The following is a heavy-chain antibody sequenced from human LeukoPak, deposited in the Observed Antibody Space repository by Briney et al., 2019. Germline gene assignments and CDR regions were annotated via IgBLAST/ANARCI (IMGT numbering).Heavy chain of an antibody. CDR1: GFTFSDYT. CDR3: ARGPPLFDP. J-gene: IGHJ5*02. Sequence: GGSLRLSCSASGFTFSDYTMNWVRQAPGKELEWLSYIDLTTTTKYYADSVKGRFTISRDNAKSTLYLQMNSLRPEDTAIYYCARGPPLFDPWGQGTLVTVSS. V-gene: IGHV3-48*01. CDR2: IDLTTTTK.